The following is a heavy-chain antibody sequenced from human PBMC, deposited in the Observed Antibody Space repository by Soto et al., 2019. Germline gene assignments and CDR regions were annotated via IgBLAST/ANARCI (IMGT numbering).Heavy chain of an antibody. CDR2: ISGSGGST. D-gene: IGHD3-22*01. Sequence: PGGSLRLSCAASGFTFSSYAMSWVRQAPGKGLEWVSAISGSGGSTYYADSVKGRFTISRDNSKNTLYLQMSSLRAEDTAVYYCAKGGGMIYYYGMDVWGQGTTVTVSS. CDR1: GFTFSSYA. CDR3: AKGGGMIYYYGMDV. V-gene: IGHV3-23*01. J-gene: IGHJ6*02.